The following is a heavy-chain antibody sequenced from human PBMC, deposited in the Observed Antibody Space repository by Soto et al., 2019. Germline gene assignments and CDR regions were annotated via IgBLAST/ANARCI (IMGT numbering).Heavy chain of an antibody. J-gene: IGHJ3*01. CDR1: GGSMNRGWCL. D-gene: IGHD3-22*01. Sequence: QLQLQESGPGLVKPSETLSLTCAVSGGSMNRGWCLWSWIRQSPGKGLEWIGCIFYNGKTQYNPSLKSRLTISIESSQNQFSLKLTSVTAADTAVYYCARDSYESSAGGFNDGFDVWGQGTVVTVSP. CDR3: ARDSYESSAGGFNDGFDV. V-gene: IGHV4-30-2*06. CDR2: IFYNGKT.